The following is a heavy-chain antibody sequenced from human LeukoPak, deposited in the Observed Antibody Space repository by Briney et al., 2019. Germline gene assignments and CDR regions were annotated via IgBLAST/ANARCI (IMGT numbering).Heavy chain of an antibody. D-gene: IGHD4-11*01. V-gene: IGHV4-4*09. CDR1: GGSISSYY. Sequence: PSETLSLTCTVSGGSISSYYWSWIRQPPGKGLEWIGYIYTSGSTNYNPSLKSRVTISVDTSKNQFSLKLSSVTAADTAVYYCARHHGRTVTNYYYYYMDVWGKGTTVTVSS. J-gene: IGHJ6*03. CDR3: ARHHGRTVTNYYYYYMDV. CDR2: IYTSGST.